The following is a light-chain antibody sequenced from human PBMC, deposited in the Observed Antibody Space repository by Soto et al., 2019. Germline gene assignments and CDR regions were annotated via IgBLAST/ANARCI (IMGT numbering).Light chain of an antibody. J-gene: IGKJ1*01. CDR1: QSVSSIC. V-gene: IGKV3-20*01. CDR3: QQYSSSRT. Sequence: EIELTQSPGTLSPSLGDRATLSCRASQSVSSICLAWYQQKPGQAPRLLIYDASIWATGVPSRFSGSGSGTDFTLTISSLQPDDFAAYYCQQYSSSRTFGQGTKVDIK. CDR2: DAS.